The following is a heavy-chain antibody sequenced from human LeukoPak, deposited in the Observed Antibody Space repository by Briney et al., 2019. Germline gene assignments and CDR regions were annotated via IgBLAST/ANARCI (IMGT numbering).Heavy chain of an antibody. V-gene: IGHV1-18*01. CDR2: ISAYNGNT. Sequence: ASVKVSCKASGYTFTSYGISWVRQAPGQGLEWMGLISAYNGNTNYAQKLQGRVTMTRDTSTSTVYMELSSLRSEDTAVYYCARDTNPSYSGWYNLPDYWGQGTLVTVSS. D-gene: IGHD6-19*01. CDR3: ARDTNPSYSGWYNLPDY. CDR1: GYTFTSYG. J-gene: IGHJ4*02.